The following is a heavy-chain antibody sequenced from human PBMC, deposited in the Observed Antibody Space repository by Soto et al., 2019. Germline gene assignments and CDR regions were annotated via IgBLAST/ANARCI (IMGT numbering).Heavy chain of an antibody. CDR3: AREGYQLLWLPGSGSYDTYYYYYMDV. D-gene: IGHD3-10*01. V-gene: IGHV1-69*08. J-gene: IGHJ6*03. CDR2: IIPILGRA. Sequence: SVKVSCKASGGTFSSYTISWVRQAPGQGLEWMGRIIPILGRANYAQKFQGRVTITADKSTSTAYMELSSLRSEDTAVYYCAREGYQLLWLPGSGSYDTYYYYYMDVWGKGTTVTVSS. CDR1: GGTFSSYT.